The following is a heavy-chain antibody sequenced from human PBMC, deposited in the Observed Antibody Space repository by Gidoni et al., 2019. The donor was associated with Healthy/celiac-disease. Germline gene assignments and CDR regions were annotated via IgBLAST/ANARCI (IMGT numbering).Heavy chain of an antibody. D-gene: IGHD2-15*01. CDR2: IYWDDDK. Sequence: GFSLSTSGVGVGWIRQPPGKALEWLALIYWDDDKRYSPSLKSRLTITKDTSKNQVVLTMTNMDPVDTATYYCAHSIRDGYCSGGSCYSESGIFDYWGQGTLVTVSS. V-gene: IGHV2-5*02. CDR3: AHSIRDGYCSGGSCYSESGIFDY. CDR1: GFSLSTSGVG. J-gene: IGHJ4*02.